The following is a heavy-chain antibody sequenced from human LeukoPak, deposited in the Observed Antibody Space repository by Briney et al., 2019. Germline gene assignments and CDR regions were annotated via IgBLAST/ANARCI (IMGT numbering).Heavy chain of an antibody. CDR3: ARGGYCSGGSCYSVWFDP. CDR2: IYYSGST. Sequence: SETLSLTCTVSDGSISSGGYYWSWIRQHPGKGLEWIGYIYYSGSTYYNPSLKSRVTISVDTSKNQFSLKLSSVTAADTAVYYCARGGYCSGGSCYSVWFDPWGQGTLVTVSS. D-gene: IGHD2-15*01. CDR1: DGSISSGGYY. J-gene: IGHJ5*02. V-gene: IGHV4-31*03.